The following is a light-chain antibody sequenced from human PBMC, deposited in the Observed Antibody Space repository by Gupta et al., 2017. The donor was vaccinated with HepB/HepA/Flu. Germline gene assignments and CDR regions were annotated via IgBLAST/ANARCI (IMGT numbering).Light chain of an antibody. CDR3: QQSYS. CDR1: QSISSY. J-gene: IGKJ2*01. Sequence: DIQMTQSPSSLSASVGDRVTITCRASQSISSYLNWYQQKPGKAPKLLSYAASSLQSGVTSRFSGSGSGTDFTRTSSSMQPEDCETYDGQQSYSFGQGTKLEIK. CDR2: AAS. V-gene: IGKV1-39*01.